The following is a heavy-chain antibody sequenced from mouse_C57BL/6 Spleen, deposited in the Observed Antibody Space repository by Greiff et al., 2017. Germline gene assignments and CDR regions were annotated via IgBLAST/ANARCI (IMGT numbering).Heavy chain of an antibody. D-gene: IGHD2-4*01. CDR1: GYTFTDYY. CDR2: ISPCNGAT. CDR3: ARSYDYDVWYFDD. Sequence: VQLQQSGPVLVKPGASVKISCKASGYTFTDYYMNWVQQSPGKSLEWIGVISPCNGATSYTQKFKGKATLTVDKSSSTAYMELNSMTSEDSAVYYCARSYDYDVWYFDDWGTGTTVTVSS. J-gene: IGHJ1*03. V-gene: IGHV1-19*01.